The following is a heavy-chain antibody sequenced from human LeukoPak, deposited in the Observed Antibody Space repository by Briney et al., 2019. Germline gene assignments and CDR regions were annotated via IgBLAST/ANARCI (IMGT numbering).Heavy chain of an antibody. CDR1: GGTFSSYA. CDR2: IIPIFGTA. V-gene: IGHV1-69*05. CDR3: ARAIVVVTAIYAFDI. D-gene: IGHD2-21*02. J-gene: IGHJ3*02. Sequence: ASVKVSCKASGGTFSSYAISWVRQAPGQGLEWMGGIIPIFGTANYAQKFRGRVTITTDESTSTAYMELSSLRSEDTAVYYCARAIVVVTAIYAFDIWGQGTMVTVSS.